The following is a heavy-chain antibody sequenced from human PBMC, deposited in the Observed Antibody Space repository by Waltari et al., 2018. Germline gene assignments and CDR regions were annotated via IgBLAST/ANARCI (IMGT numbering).Heavy chain of an antibody. CDR2: IFHSGST. D-gene: IGHD3-10*01. CDR1: GYSIRRTYY. CDR3: ATDPSYYGSGTYWAGWFDP. Sequence: QVQLQESGPGLVKPSETLSLPCTVSGYSIRRTYYWGWIRQSPGKGLEWIGSIFHSGSTYYNPSLKSRVTISVDTSKNQFSLKLSSVTAADTAVYYCATDPSYYGSGTYWAGWFDPWGQGTLVTVSS. V-gene: IGHV4-38-2*02. J-gene: IGHJ5*02.